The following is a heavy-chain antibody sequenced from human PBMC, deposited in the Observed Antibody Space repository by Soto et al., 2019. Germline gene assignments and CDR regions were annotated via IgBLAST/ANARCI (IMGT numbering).Heavy chain of an antibody. CDR1: GDSVTFGHHY. V-gene: IGHV4-61*01. CDR2: IFFTGAI. D-gene: IGHD3-10*01. CDR3: ARARPDSAGSSLGRRLDV. J-gene: IGHJ6*02. Sequence: QVQLQESGPGLVKPSGTLSLICIVSGDSVTFGHHYWSWIRQPPGKGLEWIGHIFFTGAINYSPSLKSRVPMSVDSSKSQFSLHLTSVSAADSAIYYCARARPDSAGSSLGRRLDVWVQGTTVTVS.